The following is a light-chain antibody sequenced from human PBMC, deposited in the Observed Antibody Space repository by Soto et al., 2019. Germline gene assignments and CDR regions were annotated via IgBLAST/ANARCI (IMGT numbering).Light chain of an antibody. V-gene: IGKV3-20*01. CDR2: GAS. CDR3: QQYGSSPWT. CDR1: QSISTTY. J-gene: IGKJ1*01. Sequence: ETVLTQSPCTLSLSPDERATLSCRAIQSISTTYLAWYQQKPGQAPTLLIYGASTRATGIPDRFSGSGSGTDFTLTISRLEPEDFAVYYCQQYGSSPWTFGQGTKVDIK.